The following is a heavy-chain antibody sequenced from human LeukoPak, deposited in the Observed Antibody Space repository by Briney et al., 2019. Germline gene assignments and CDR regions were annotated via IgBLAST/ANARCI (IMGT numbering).Heavy chain of an antibody. CDR2: ISGSGGST. J-gene: IGHJ3*02. CDR1: GFTFSSYA. V-gene: IGHV3-23*01. CDR3: AKGTWYYYDSSGYSEAFDI. Sequence: PGGSLRLSCAASGFTFSSYAMHWVRQAPGKGLEWVSAISGSGGSTYYADSVKGRFTISRDNSKNTLYLQMNSLRAEDTAVYYCAKGTWYYYDSSGYSEAFDIWGQGTMVTVSS. D-gene: IGHD3-22*01.